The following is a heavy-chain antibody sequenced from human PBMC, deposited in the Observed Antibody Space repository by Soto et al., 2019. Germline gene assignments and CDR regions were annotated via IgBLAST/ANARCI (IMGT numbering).Heavy chain of an antibody. J-gene: IGHJ4*02. CDR2: IYHSGST. D-gene: IGHD1-26*01. CDR3: ARGARPKWTYFDY. V-gene: IGHV4-30-2*01. CDR1: GGSISSGGYS. Sequence: LSLTCAVSGGSISSGGYSWSWIRQPPGKGLEWIGYIYHSGSTYYNPSLKSRVTISVDRSKDQFSLKLSSVTAADTAVYYCARGARPKWTYFDYWGQGTLVTVSS.